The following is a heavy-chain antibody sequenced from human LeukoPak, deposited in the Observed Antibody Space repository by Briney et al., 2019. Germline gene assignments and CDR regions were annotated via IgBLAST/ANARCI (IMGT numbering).Heavy chain of an antibody. CDR2: INHSGST. CDR3: ARGRNQLLYWGWLDP. D-gene: IGHD2-2*02. J-gene: IGHJ5*02. Sequence: SETLSLTCAVYGGSFSGYYWSWIRQPPGKGLEWIGEINHSGSTNYNPSLKSRVTISVDTSKNQFSLKLSSVTAADTAVYYCARGRNQLLYWGWLDPWGQGTLVTVSS. V-gene: IGHV4-34*01. CDR1: GGSFSGYY.